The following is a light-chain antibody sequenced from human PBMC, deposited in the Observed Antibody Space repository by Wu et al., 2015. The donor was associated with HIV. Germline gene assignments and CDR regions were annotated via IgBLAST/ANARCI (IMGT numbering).Light chain of an antibody. Sequence: EVVMTQSPATLSVSLGERATLSCRASQIIIRNLAWYQQKHGQPPRLLIYGASVRAAGIPARFSGSGSGTEFTLTISSVQSEDFAVYYCQQYNNWPPYTFGQGTKVEIK. J-gene: IGKJ2*01. CDR2: GAS. CDR3: QQYNNWPPYT. V-gene: IGKV3-15*01. CDR1: QIIIRN.